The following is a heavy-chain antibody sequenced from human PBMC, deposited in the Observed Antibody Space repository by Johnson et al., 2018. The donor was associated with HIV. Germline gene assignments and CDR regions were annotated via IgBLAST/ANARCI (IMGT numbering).Heavy chain of an antibody. V-gene: IGHV3-30*04. D-gene: IGHD1-26*01. CDR2: ISYDGSEK. CDR1: GFTFSSYA. J-gene: IGHJ3*02. CDR3: ARDREWELLFGAFDI. Sequence: QVQLVESGGGVVQPGRSLRLSCAASGFTFSSYAMHWVRQAPGKGLEWVAVISYDGSEKYFADSVKGRFSISRDNSNNTLYLQMNSLRPEDTAVYYCARDREWELLFGAFDIWGQGTVVTVSS.